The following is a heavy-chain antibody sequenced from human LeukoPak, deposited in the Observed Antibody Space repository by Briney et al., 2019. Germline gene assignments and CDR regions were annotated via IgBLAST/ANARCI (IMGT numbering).Heavy chain of an antibody. CDR1: GSTFSSYE. V-gene: IGHV3-48*03. CDR3: AVSGSYSFDY. Sequence: GGSLRLSCAASGSTFSSYEMNWVRQAPGKGLEWVSYISSSGSTIYYADSVKGRFTISRDNAKNSLYLQMNSLRAEDTAVYYCAVSGSYSFDYWGQGTLVTVSS. J-gene: IGHJ4*02. CDR2: ISSSGSTI. D-gene: IGHD3-10*01.